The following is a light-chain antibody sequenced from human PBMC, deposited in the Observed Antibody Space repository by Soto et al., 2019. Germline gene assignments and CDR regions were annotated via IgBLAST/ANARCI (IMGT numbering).Light chain of an antibody. CDR1: QAIRSD. J-gene: IGKJ1*01. Sequence: AVQMTQSPSSLSASVGDRVTITCRASQAIRSDLGWYQKKPGKVPKLLIYAASNLQSGVPSSFIGRGYGTDFTLTISSLQPEDFATYYCLQDYNYPRTFGQGTKVEIK. V-gene: IGKV1-6*01. CDR2: AAS. CDR3: LQDYNYPRT.